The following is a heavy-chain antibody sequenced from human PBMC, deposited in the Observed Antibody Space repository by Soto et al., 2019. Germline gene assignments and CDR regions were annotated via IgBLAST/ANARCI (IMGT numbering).Heavy chain of an antibody. Sequence: VQLVESGGGVVQPGRSLRLSCAASGFTISTSGMHWVRQAPGKGLEWVAVISYDGRNKYYGDSVKGRFTMSTDNSKNTLHLQMNSLKSEDTAVYYCAKEDSSGYAPYYGMDVWGQGTTVTVSS. J-gene: IGHJ6*02. V-gene: IGHV3-30*18. CDR2: ISYDGRNK. CDR1: GFTISTSG. CDR3: AKEDSSGYAPYYGMDV. D-gene: IGHD6-19*01.